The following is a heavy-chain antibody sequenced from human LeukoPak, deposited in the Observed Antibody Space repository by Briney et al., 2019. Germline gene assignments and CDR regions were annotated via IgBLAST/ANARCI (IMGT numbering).Heavy chain of an antibody. V-gene: IGHV4-34*01. CDR3: ARVMGASWFFYLDV. D-gene: IGHD3-16*02. CDR2: INHSGST. J-gene: IGHJ6*04. CDR1: GGSISSYY. Sequence: SETLSLTCTVSGGSISSYYWSWIRQPPGKGLEWIGEINHSGSTNYNPSLKSRVTISVDTSKNQFSLKLSSVTAADTAVYYCARVMGASWFFYLDVWGKGTTVTVSS.